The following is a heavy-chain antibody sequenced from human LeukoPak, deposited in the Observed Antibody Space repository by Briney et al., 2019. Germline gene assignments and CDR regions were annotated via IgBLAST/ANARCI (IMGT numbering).Heavy chain of an antibody. Sequence: GGAPRPSCAPSGFTSREYTKKGGPPAPGEGRGGLSYICTASSALDYADSVKGRFTISRDNAKNSLYLQMNSLRAADTAVYYCAREARGYSYGARYDIDYWGQGTLVTVPS. CDR3: AREARGYSYGARYDIDY. J-gene: IGHJ4*02. V-gene: IGHV3-48*01. D-gene: IGHD5-18*01. CDR2: ICTASSAL. CDR1: GFTSREYT.